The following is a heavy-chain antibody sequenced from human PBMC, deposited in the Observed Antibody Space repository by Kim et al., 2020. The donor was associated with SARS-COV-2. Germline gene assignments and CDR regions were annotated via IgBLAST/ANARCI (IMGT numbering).Heavy chain of an antibody. CDR3: ARDRLNTIFGMVIVDAFDI. J-gene: IGHJ3*02. CDR2: ISSSSSYI. V-gene: IGHV3-21*01. D-gene: IGHD3-3*01. CDR1: GFTFSSYS. Sequence: GGSLRLSCAASGFTFSSYSMNWVRQAAGKGLEWVSSISSSSSYIYYADSVKGRFTISRDNAKNSLYLQMNSLRAEDTAVYYCARDRLNTIFGMVIVDAFDIWGQGTMVTVSS.